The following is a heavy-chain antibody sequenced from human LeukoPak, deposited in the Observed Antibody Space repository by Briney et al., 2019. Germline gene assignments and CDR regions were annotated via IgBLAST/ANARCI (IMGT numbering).Heavy chain of an antibody. D-gene: IGHD3-22*01. CDR1: GYTFTSYD. CDR3: ARDRQGSGYYSFFDY. J-gene: IGHJ4*02. Sequence: GASVKVSCKASGYTFTSYDINWVRQATGQGLEWMGWMNPNSGNTGYAQKFQGRVTMTRDTSTSTVYMELSSLRSEDTAVYYCARDRQGSGYYSFFDYWGQGTLVTVS. CDR2: MNPNSGNT. V-gene: IGHV1-8*01.